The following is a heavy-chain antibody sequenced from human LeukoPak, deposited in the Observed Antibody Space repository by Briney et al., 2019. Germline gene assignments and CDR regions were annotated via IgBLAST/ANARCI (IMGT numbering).Heavy chain of an antibody. Sequence: PSETLSLTCTVSGGSISSSSYYWGWIRQPPGKGLEWIGTIYDSGSTYYNPSLKSRVTISVDTSKNQFSLKVSSVIAADTAVYYCARDSLVGAYYYFDYWGQGTLVTVSS. CDR1: GGSISSSSYY. J-gene: IGHJ4*02. D-gene: IGHD1-26*01. CDR3: ARDSLVGAYYYFDY. V-gene: IGHV4-39*07. CDR2: IYDSGST.